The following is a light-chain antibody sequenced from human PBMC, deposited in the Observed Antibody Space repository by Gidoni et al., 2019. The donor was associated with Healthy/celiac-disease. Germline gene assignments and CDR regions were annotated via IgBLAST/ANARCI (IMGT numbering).Light chain of an antibody. CDR2: GAS. CDR3: QQYNNWPPALX. CDR1: QSVSSN. J-gene: IGKJ4*01. V-gene: IGKV3-15*01. Sequence: EIVMTQSPATLSVSPGERATLSCRASQSVSSNLAWYQQKPGQAPRILIYGASTRATGIPARFSGSGSGTEFTLTISSLQSEDFAVDYCQQYNNWPPALXXXGGTKVEIK.